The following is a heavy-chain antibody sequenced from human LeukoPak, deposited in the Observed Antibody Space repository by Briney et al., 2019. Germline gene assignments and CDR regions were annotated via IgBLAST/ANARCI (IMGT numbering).Heavy chain of an antibody. Sequence: GGSLRLSCAASGFTFSSYAMSWVRQAPGKGLEWVSAISGSGGSTYYADSVKGRFTISRDNSKNTLYLQMNSLRAEDTAVYYCAREGGYGSGSYWGYYFDYWGQGTLVTVSS. J-gene: IGHJ4*02. CDR2: ISGSGGST. CDR3: AREGGYGSGSYWGYYFDY. CDR1: GFTFSSYA. D-gene: IGHD3-10*01. V-gene: IGHV3-23*01.